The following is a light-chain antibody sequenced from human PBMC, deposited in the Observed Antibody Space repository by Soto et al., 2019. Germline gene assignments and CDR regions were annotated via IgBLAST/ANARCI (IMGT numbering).Light chain of an antibody. J-gene: IGKJ2*01. V-gene: IGKV4-1*01. Sequence: DIVMIQSPDSLAVSLGERDTINCKSSQTFLYSSNIKNYLAWYQQKPGQSPKLLIYWASTRESGVPDRFSGSGSGTDFTLTFTNLQAEDAAVYYCQQYYSIPYTFGQGTKLEIK. CDR3: QQYYSIPYT. CDR1: QTFLYSSNIKNY. CDR2: WAS.